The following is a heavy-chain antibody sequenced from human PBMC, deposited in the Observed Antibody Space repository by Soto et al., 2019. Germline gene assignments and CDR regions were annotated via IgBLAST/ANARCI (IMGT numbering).Heavy chain of an antibody. D-gene: IGHD4-17*01. J-gene: IGHJ3*01. Sequence: GGSLRLSCAASEFTVSSNFMSWVRQAPGKGLEWVSVIYSGGSTYYADSVKGRFTISRHNSKNTLYLQMNNLRVEDTAMYYCARALTVMVTTYLDAIDLWGQGTMVTVSS. CDR3: ARALTVMVTTYLDAIDL. V-gene: IGHV3-53*04. CDR2: IYSGGST. CDR1: EFTVSSNF.